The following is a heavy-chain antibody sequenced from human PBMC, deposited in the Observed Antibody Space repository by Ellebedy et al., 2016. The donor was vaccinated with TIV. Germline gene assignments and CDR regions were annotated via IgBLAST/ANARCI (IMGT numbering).Heavy chain of an antibody. CDR1: GFTFSSYS. CDR3: ARGSYGSHYYYGMDV. Sequence: PGGSLRLSCAASGFTFSSYSMNWVRQAPGKGLEWVSYISSSSSTIYYADSVKGRFTISRDNAKNSLYLQMNSLRDEDTAVYYCARGSYGSHYYYGMDVWGQGTTVTVSS. J-gene: IGHJ6*02. D-gene: IGHD3-10*01. V-gene: IGHV3-48*02. CDR2: ISSSSSTI.